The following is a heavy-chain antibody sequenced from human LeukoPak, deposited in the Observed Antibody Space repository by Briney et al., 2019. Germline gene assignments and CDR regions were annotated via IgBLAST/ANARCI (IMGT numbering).Heavy chain of an antibody. CDR2: ISAYNGNT. V-gene: IGHV1-18*01. CDR1: GYTFTSYG. Sequence: ASVKVSCKASGYTFTSYGISWVRQAPGQGVEWMGWISAYNGNTNYAQKLQGRVTMTTDTSTSTAYMELRSLRSDDTAVYYCARARYYYDSSGYYFDYWGQGTLVTVSS. CDR3: ARARYYYDSSGYYFDY. J-gene: IGHJ4*02. D-gene: IGHD3-22*01.